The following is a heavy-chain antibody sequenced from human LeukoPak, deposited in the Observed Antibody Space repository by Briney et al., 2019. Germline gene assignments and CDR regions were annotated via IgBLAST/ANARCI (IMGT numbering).Heavy chain of an antibody. CDR3: AKRITMVRGVTSLYFDY. J-gene: IGHJ4*02. V-gene: IGHV3-23*01. CDR1: GFTFSSYA. D-gene: IGHD3-10*01. Sequence: GGSLRLSCAASGFTFSSYAMSWVRQAPGKGLEWVSAISGSGGSTCYADSVKGRFTISRDNSENTLYLQMNSLRAEDTAVYYCAKRITMVRGVTSLYFDYWGQGTLVTVSS. CDR2: ISGSGGST.